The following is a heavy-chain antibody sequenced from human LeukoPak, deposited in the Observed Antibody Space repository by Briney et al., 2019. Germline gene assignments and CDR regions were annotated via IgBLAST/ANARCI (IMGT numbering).Heavy chain of an antibody. Sequence: GASVKVSCKASGYTFTSYYIYWVRQAPGQGLEWMGWINPNSGGTNYAQKFQGRVTMTRDTSISTAYMELSRLRSDDTAVYYCARGYCGGDSYCSGDAFDIWGQGTMVTVSS. CDR1: GYTFTSYY. CDR3: ARGYCGGDSYCSGDAFDI. D-gene: IGHD2-21*02. CDR2: INPNSGGT. V-gene: IGHV1-2*02. J-gene: IGHJ3*02.